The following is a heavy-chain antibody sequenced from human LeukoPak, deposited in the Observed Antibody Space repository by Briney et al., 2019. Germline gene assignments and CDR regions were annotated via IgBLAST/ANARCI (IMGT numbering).Heavy chain of an antibody. J-gene: IGHJ3*02. Sequence: SGGSLRLSCAASGFTFSSYAMSWVRQAPGKGLEWVSAISGSGGSTYYADSVKGRFTISRDNSKNTLYLQMNSLRAEDTAVYYCANDMGYCSSTSCYGGAFDIWGQGTMVTVSS. D-gene: IGHD2-2*01. V-gene: IGHV3-23*01. CDR1: GFTFSSYA. CDR2: ISGSGGST. CDR3: ANDMGYCSSTSCYGGAFDI.